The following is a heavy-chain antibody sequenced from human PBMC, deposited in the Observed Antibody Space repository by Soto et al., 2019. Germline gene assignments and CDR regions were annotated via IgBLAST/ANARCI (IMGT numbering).Heavy chain of an antibody. CDR1: GLTFSSYA. Sequence: LRLSCAASGLTFSSYAMHWVRQAPGTGLEGVAVISYDGSNKYYAEPVTGRFTISRDNSKNTLYLKMNSQRAEDTAVYYCARGRSQYVIWTGSYGMDVWGQGTTVTVSS. CDR2: ISYDGSNK. J-gene: IGHJ6*02. V-gene: IGHV3-30-3*01. CDR3: ARGRSQYVIWTGSYGMDV. D-gene: IGHD3-9*01.